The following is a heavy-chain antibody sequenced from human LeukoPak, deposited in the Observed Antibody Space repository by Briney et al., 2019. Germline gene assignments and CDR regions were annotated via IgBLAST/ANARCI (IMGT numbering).Heavy chain of an antibody. V-gene: IGHV3-7*01. CDR1: GFTVSSNY. CDR3: AKDSYDILTGPIGYFDY. D-gene: IGHD3-9*01. J-gene: IGHJ4*02. CDR2: IKQDGSEK. Sequence: PGGSLRLSCAASGFTVSSNYMSWVRQAPGKGLEWVANIKQDGSEKYYVDSVKGRFTISRDNSKNTLYLQMNSLRAEDTAVYYCAKDSYDILTGPIGYFDYWGQGTLVTVSS.